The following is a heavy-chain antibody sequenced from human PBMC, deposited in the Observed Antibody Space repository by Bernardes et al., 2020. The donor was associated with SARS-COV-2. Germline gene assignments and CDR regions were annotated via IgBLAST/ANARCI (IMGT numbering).Heavy chain of an antibody. CDR1: GFTSTTYG. CDR3: ATEDGEWLES. Sequence: GGSLRLSCAASGFTSTTYGMHWVRQAPGKGLEWVSIIYNDGRTYYADSVKGRFAISRDNSNNTLYLQMNNLRVEDTALYRCATEDGEWLESWGQGTLVTVSS. V-gene: IGHV3-NL1*01. CDR2: IYNDGRT. D-gene: IGHD4-17*01. J-gene: IGHJ5*01.